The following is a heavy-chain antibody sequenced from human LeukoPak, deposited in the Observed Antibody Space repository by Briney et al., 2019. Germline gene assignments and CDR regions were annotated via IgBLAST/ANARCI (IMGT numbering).Heavy chain of an antibody. CDR2: MISGRTT. CDR1: GFTFSDYD. CDR3: ARGDAFDI. J-gene: IGHJ3*02. V-gene: IGHV3-11*01. Sequence: PGGSLRLSCVVSGFTFSDYDMSLIRQAAGKGLEWVSSMISGRTTYYADSVKGRFTISRDNAKNSLYLQMNSLRAEDTAVYYCARGDAFDIWGQGTLVTVSS.